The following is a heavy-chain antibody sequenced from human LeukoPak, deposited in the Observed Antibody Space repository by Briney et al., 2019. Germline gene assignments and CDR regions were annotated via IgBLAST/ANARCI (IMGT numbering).Heavy chain of an antibody. CDR2: ISYDGSNK. CDR1: GFTFSSYA. CDR3: AKDHCSSTSCYYFDY. Sequence: GGSLRLSCAASGFTFSSYAMHWVRQAPGKGLEWVAVISYDGSNKYYADSVKGRFTISRDNSKNTLYLQMNSLRAEDTAVYYCAKDHCSSTSCYYFDYWGQGTLVTVSS. J-gene: IGHJ4*02. V-gene: IGHV3-30-3*01. D-gene: IGHD2-2*01.